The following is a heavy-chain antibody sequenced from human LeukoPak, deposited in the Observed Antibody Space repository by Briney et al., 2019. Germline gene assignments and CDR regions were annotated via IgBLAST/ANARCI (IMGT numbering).Heavy chain of an antibody. V-gene: IGHV1-2*02. D-gene: IGHD6-6*01. Sequence: ASGKVSCKATGYTFTAYYMQWVRQAPGQGLGWMGWINPNSGTTNCAQKFQGRVTMTRDTSISTAYMELNRLRSDDTAIYYCASIAARRDLRPPVPWGQGTLVTVSS. CDR3: ASIAARRDLRPPVP. J-gene: IGHJ5*02. CDR1: GYTFTAYY. CDR2: INPNSGTT.